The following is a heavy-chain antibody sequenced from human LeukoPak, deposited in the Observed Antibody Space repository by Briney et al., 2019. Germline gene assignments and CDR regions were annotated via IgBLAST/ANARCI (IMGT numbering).Heavy chain of an antibody. D-gene: IGHD5-18*01. Sequence: PSETLSLTCSVSGASIRGFYWSWIRQPPGKGLEWIGYIYYSGDTTYNPSLKSRVTILVDTSKSQFSLRLTSVTPADTAVYYCARVGYSSDFDYWGQGTLVTVPS. V-gene: IGHV4-59*01. CDR3: ARVGYSSDFDY. J-gene: IGHJ4*02. CDR2: IYYSGDT. CDR1: GASIRGFY.